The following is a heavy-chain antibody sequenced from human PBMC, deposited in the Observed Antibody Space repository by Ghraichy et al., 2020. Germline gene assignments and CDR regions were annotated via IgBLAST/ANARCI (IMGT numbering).Heavy chain of an antibody. J-gene: IGHJ4*02. CDR1: GFTFSSYA. V-gene: IGHV3-23*01. CDR3: AKVGGIYSSSSYFEY. CDR2: ISGSGGST. Sequence: GGSLRLSCAASGFTFSSYAMSWVRQAPGKGLEWVSAISGSGGSTYYADSVKGRFTISRDNSKNTLYLQMNSLRAEDTAVYYCAKVGGIYSSSSYFEYWGQGTLVTGSS. D-gene: IGHD6-6*01.